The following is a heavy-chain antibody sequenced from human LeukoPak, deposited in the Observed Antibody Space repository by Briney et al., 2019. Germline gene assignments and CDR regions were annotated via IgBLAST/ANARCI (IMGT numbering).Heavy chain of an antibody. CDR1: GFSFSSSW. Sequence: GGSLRLSCAASGFSFSSSWMHWVRQAPGKGLVWVSRINSDGTTINYADSVKGRFTISRDNAENTLYLQVNSLRDEDTAVYYCARAGYYRFDYWGQGTLVTVSS. V-gene: IGHV3-74*01. CDR2: INSDGTTI. CDR3: ARAGYYRFDY. D-gene: IGHD4-17*01. J-gene: IGHJ4*02.